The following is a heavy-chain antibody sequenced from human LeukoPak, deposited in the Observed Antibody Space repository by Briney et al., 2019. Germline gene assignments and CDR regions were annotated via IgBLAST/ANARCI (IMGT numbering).Heavy chain of an antibody. CDR2: IYTSGST. CDR3: ARGAYHYGSGSYYFDY. J-gene: IGHJ4*02. Sequence: SETLSLTCTVSGGSISSYYWSWIRQPAGKGLEWIGRIYTSGSTNHNPSLKSRVTMSVDKSKNQLSLKLSSVTAADTAVYYCARGAYHYGSGSYYFDYWGQGTLVTVSS. V-gene: IGHV4-4*07. D-gene: IGHD3-10*01. CDR1: GGSISSYY.